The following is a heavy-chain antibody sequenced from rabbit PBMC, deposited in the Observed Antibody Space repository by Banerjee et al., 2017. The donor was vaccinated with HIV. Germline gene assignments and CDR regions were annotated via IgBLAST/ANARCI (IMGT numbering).Heavy chain of an antibody. Sequence: QEQLVESGGGLVKPGGTLTLTCKDSGFDFTYNSGCWVRQAPGKGLEWIACIDAGSSGSRTYHASWAKGRFTISKISSTTVTLQMTSLTAADTATYFCARQAYGGYGFAAFDPWGPGTLVTVS. D-gene: IGHD2-1*01. J-gene: IGHJ2*01. V-gene: IGHV1S45*01. CDR1: GFDFTYNSG. CDR3: ARQAYGGYGFAAFDP. CDR2: IDAGSSGSRT.